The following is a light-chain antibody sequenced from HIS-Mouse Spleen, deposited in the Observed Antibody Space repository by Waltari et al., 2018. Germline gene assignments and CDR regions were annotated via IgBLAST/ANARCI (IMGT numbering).Light chain of an antibody. CDR3: QQYIFT. CDR2: KAS. CDR1: QSISSW. Sequence: DIQMTQSPSTLSASVGDRVTITCRASQSISSWLAWSQPKPGTAPKLLIYKASSFESGVPSRFSGSRSGTGFTLTISSLQPDDFATDYFQQYIFTFGPGTKVDIK. V-gene: IGKV1-5*03. J-gene: IGKJ3*01.